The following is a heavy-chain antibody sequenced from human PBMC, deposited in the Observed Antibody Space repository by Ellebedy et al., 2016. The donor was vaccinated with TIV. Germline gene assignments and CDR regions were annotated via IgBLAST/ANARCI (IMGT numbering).Heavy chain of an antibody. V-gene: IGHV4-59*01. CDR2: VFHNGRS. J-gene: IGHJ4*02. Sequence: ESLKISCSVSGGSITGYYWNWIRQSPGKGLEWIGFVFHNGRSKYNPSLESRLTLSVDTSKDHFSLRLSSVAAADTALYYCAGVRDGRRPFDYWGQGALVTVSS. CDR3: AGVRDGRRPFDY. D-gene: IGHD5-24*01. CDR1: GGSITGYY.